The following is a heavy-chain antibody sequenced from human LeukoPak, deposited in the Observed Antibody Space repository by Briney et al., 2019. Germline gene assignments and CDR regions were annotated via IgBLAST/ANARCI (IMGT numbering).Heavy chain of an antibody. V-gene: IGHV4-34*01. D-gene: IGHD2-2*01. CDR1: GGSFSGYY. CDR3: ARAKDIVVVPAAMRRGYYFDY. Sequence: SETLSLTCAVYGGSFSGYYWSWIRQPPGKGLEWIGEINHSGSTNYNPSLKSRVTISVDTSKNQFSLKLSSVTAADTAAYYCARAKDIVVVPAAMRRGYYFDYWGQGTLVTVSS. CDR2: INHSGST. J-gene: IGHJ4*02.